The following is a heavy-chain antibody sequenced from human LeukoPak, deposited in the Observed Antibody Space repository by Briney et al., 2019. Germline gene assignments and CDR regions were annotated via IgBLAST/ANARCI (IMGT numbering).Heavy chain of an antibody. CDR3: ARDSSGWEFDY. Sequence: GGSLRLSCAASGLTFSSYAMSWVRQAPGKGLEWVSAISGSGGSTYYADSVKGRFTISRDNSKNTLYLQMGSLRAEDMAVYYCARDSSGWEFDYWGQGTLVTVSS. CDR1: GLTFSSYA. J-gene: IGHJ4*02. V-gene: IGHV3-23*01. D-gene: IGHD6-19*01. CDR2: ISGSGGST.